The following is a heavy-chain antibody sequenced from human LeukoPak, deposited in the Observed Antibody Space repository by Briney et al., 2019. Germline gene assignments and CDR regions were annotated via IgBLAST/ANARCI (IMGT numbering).Heavy chain of an antibody. V-gene: IGHV5-51*01. CDR1: GSSFASYW. D-gene: IGHD6-13*01. J-gene: IGHJ4*02. CDR3: ARQGGVAAASDY. Sequence: GSSLKISCTGSGSSFASYWIGWVRQLPGKGLEWMGIIYPGDSDTRYSPSFQGQATISADKSISTAYLQWSSLKASDTAMYYCARQGGVAAASDYWGQGTLVTVSS. CDR2: IYPGDSDT.